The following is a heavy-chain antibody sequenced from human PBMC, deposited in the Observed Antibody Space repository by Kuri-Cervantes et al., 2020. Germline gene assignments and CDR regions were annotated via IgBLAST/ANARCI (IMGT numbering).Heavy chain of an antibody. CDR1: GGSISRYY. CDR3: ARGQWGYFAS. Sequence: SESLSLTCTVSGGSISRYYWSWIRQPPGKGMEWIGYIYNSGRTNYNPSLKSRVTISIDPSKNQFSLKLSSVTSADTAVYYFARGQWGYFASWGQGSLVTVSS. CDR2: IYNSGRT. D-gene: IGHD2-8*01. V-gene: IGHV4-59*01. J-gene: IGHJ4*03.